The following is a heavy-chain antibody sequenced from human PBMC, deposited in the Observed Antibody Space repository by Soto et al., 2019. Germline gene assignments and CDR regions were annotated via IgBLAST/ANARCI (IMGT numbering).Heavy chain of an antibody. Sequence: PSETLSLTCTVSGGSISSYYWTWIRQPPGKQLEWIGHIHYDGDTNYNPSLKSRVTISAETSKNQFSLKVTSVTAADTAVYYCARAHSNSCYFFDSWGQGSLVTVSS. J-gene: IGHJ4*02. CDR3: ARAHSNSCYFFDS. CDR1: GGSISSYY. V-gene: IGHV4-59*01. D-gene: IGHD6-13*01. CDR2: IHYDGDT.